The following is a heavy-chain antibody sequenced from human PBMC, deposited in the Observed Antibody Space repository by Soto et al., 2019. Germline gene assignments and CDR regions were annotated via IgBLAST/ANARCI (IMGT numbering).Heavy chain of an antibody. J-gene: IGHJ6*02. Sequence: QVQLVQSGAEVKKPGSSVKVSCKTSRDTFNKYAFNWVRQAPGQGLEWMGWIIPIFSSRNYAEKFQGRVTIPADGSTSTAYMELRSLRFEDTGVYYCARGETYLGGWGQGTTVTVSS. D-gene: IGHD3-16*01. CDR1: RDTFNKYA. CDR3: ARGETYLGG. CDR2: IIPIFSSR. V-gene: IGHV1-69*01.